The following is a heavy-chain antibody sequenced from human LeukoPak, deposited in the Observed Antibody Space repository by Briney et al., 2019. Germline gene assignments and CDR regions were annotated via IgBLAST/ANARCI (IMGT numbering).Heavy chain of an antibody. CDR2: IYYSGST. V-gene: IGHV4-39*01. Sequence: PSETLSLTCTVSGGSISSSSYYWGWIRQPPGKGLEWIGSIYYSGSTYYNPSLKSRVTISVDTSKNQFSLKLSSVTAADTAVYYCARQVVAATLDYWGQGTPVTVSS. CDR3: ARQVVAATLDY. J-gene: IGHJ4*02. D-gene: IGHD2-15*01. CDR1: GGSISSSSYY.